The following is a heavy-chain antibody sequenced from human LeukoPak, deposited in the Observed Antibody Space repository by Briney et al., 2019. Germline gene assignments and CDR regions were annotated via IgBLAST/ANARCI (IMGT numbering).Heavy chain of an antibody. Sequence: GGSLRLSCAASGFTFSSYGMHWVRQAPGKGLEWVAVIWYDGSNKYYADSVKGRFTISRDNSKNTLYLQMNSLRAEDTAVYYCARGSLSAYSSGGYAKKFREDFDYWGQGTLVTVSS. J-gene: IGHJ4*02. CDR1: GFTFSSYG. V-gene: IGHV3-33*01. D-gene: IGHD6-19*01. CDR2: IWYDGSNK. CDR3: ARGSLSAYSSGGYAKKFREDFDY.